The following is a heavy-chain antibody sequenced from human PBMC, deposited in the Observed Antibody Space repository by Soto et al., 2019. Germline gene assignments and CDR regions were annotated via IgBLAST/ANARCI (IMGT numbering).Heavy chain of an antibody. V-gene: IGHV4-4*02. Sequence: SETLSLTCAVSGGSISSSNWWSWVRQPPGKGLEWIGEIYYSGSTNYNPSLKSRVTISVDTSKNQFSLKLSSVTAADTAVYYCARYSGYDPYYFDYWGQGTLVTVSS. CDR1: GGSISSSNW. D-gene: IGHD5-12*01. CDR2: IYYSGST. CDR3: ARYSGYDPYYFDY. J-gene: IGHJ4*02.